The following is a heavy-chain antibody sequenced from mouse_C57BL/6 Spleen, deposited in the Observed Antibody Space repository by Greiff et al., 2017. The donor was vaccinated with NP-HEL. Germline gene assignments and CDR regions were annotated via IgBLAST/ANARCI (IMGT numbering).Heavy chain of an antibody. J-gene: IGHJ4*01. CDR2: IWSGGST. Sequence: QVHVKQSGPGLVQPSQSLSITCTVSGFSLTSYGVHWVRQSPGKGLEWLGVIWSGGSTDYNAAFISRLSISKDNSKSQVFFKMNSLQADDTAIYYCARNDGYSEDYAMDYWGQGTSVTVSS. CDR1: GFSLTSYG. D-gene: IGHD2-3*01. CDR3: ARNDGYSEDYAMDY. V-gene: IGHV2-2*01.